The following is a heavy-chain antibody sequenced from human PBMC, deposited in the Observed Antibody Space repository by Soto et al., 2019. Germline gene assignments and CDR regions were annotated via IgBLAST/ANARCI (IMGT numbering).Heavy chain of an antibody. D-gene: IGHD6-13*01. CDR2: IYYSGST. CDR1: GGSISSYY. CDR3: ARGAAPFDY. J-gene: IGHJ4*02. Sequence: SETLSLTCTVSGGSISSYYWSWIRQPPGKGLEWIGYIYYSGSTNYNPSLKSRVTISVDTSKNQFSLKLSSVTAADTAVYYCARGAAPFDYWGQGTLVTVSS. V-gene: IGHV4-59*01.